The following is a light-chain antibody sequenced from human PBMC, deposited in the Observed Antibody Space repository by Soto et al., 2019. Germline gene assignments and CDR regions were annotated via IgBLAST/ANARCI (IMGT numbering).Light chain of an antibody. Sequence: DIQMTQSPSSLSASIGDRVTITCRASQSISTYLNWYQHKPGKAPKLLIYAASSLQSGVPSRFSGSGSGTDFTLTTISLQPEEFATYYCQQSYSTPPTFGQGTKVEIK. J-gene: IGKJ1*01. CDR3: QQSYSTPPT. V-gene: IGKV1-39*01. CDR1: QSISTY. CDR2: AAS.